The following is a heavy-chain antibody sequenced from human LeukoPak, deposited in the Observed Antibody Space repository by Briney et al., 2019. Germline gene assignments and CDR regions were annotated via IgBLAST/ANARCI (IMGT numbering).Heavy chain of an antibody. D-gene: IGHD6-13*01. Sequence: GASVKVSCKASGYTFTSYYMHWVRQAPGQGLEWMGIINPSGGSTSYAQKFQGRVTMTRDMSTSTVYMELSRLRSDDTAVYYCARDLESSSWPYDFDYWGQGTLVTVSS. CDR3: ARDLESSSWPYDFDY. J-gene: IGHJ4*02. CDR2: INPSGGST. V-gene: IGHV1-46*01. CDR1: GYTFTSYY.